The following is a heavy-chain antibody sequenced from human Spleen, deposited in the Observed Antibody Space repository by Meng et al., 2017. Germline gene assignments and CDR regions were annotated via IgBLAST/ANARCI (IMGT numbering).Heavy chain of an antibody. CDR3: FPNYGILTGYSEFGY. CDR1: GFTFSSYW. CDR2: IKQDGSEK. Sequence: GGSLRLSCAASGFTFSSYWMSWVRQAPGKGLEWVAKIKQDGSEKYYVDSVKGRFTISSDNAKNSLNLQMRSLRAEDTAVYYCFPNYGILTGYSEFGYWGQGTLVTVSS. D-gene: IGHD3-9*01. V-gene: IGHV3-7*01. J-gene: IGHJ4*01.